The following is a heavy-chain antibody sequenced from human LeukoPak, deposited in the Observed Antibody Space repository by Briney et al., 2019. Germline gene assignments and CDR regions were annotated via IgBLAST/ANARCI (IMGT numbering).Heavy chain of an antibody. V-gene: IGHV3-53*01. CDR2: IYSGGST. Sequence: GGSLRLSCAASGFTVSSNYMSWVRQAPGKGLEWVSVIYSGGSTYYADSVKGRFTISRDNSKNTLYLQMNSLRAEDTAVYYCAKDQWATITNWFDPWGQGTLVTVSS. J-gene: IGHJ5*02. D-gene: IGHD5-12*01. CDR1: GFTVSSNY. CDR3: AKDQWATITNWFDP.